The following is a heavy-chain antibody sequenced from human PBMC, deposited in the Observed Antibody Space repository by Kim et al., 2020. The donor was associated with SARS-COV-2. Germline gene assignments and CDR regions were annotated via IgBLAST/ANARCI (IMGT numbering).Heavy chain of an antibody. Sequence: SETLSLTCNVSGDSINDYYWSWIRQPPGKGLEWIGYISFSGNTKYNPSFKSRLTISVDTSTNQFSLRLSSVTAADTAVYYCARDMGPYYHDTTGSVWGQGTTVTVSS. D-gene: IGHD3-22*01. V-gene: IGHV4-59*01. CDR3: ARDMGPYYHDTTGSV. CDR1: GDSINDYY. CDR2: ISFSGNT. J-gene: IGHJ6*02.